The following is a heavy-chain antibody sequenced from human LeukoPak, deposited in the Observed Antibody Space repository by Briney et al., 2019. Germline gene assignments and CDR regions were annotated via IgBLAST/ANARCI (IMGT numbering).Heavy chain of an antibody. V-gene: IGHV1-2*02. J-gene: IGHJ3*02. Sequence: ASVKVSCKASGYTFTGYYMHWVRQAPGQGLEWMGWINPNSGGTNYAQKFQGRVTMTRDTSISTAYMELSRLRSDDTAVYYCARGAGRFLEWLLFGDAFDIWGQGTMVTVSS. CDR3: ARGAGRFLEWLLFGDAFDI. D-gene: IGHD3-3*01. CDR1: GYTFTGYY. CDR2: INPNSGGT.